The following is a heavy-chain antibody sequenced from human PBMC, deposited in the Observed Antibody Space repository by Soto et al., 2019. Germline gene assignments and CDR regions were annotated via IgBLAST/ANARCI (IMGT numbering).Heavy chain of an antibody. D-gene: IGHD4-17*01. Sequence: EVQLVESGGGLVQPGGSLRLSCAASGFTFSSYWMSWVRQAPGKGLEWVANIKHDGSEKYYVDSVKVRFTISRDNAKNSLYLQMNSLRAEDTAVYYCARGIPHTVTTIGNVDYWGQGTLVTVSS. CDR2: IKHDGSEK. J-gene: IGHJ4*02. V-gene: IGHV3-7*01. CDR1: GFTFSSYW. CDR3: ARGIPHTVTTIGNVDY.